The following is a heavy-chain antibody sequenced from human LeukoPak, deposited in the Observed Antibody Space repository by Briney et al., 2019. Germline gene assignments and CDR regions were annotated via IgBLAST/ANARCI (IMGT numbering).Heavy chain of an antibody. CDR2: IRYDGSNK. CDR1: GFTFSSYG. CDR3: AKGQQTIAAAGYFDY. Sequence: PGGSLRLSCAASGFTFSSYGMHWVRQAPGKGLEWVAFIRYDGSNKYYADSVKGRFTISRDNSKNTLYLQMNSLRAEDTAVYYCAKGQQTIAAAGYFDYWGQGTLVTVSS. V-gene: IGHV3-30*02. D-gene: IGHD6-13*01. J-gene: IGHJ4*02.